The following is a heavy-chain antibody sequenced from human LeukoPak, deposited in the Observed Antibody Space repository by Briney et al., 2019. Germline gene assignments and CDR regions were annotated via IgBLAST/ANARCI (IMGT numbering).Heavy chain of an antibody. CDR1: GFTFSSYA. CDR3: AKYGPQDSGSSHFDY. D-gene: IGHD1-26*01. CDR2: IRDSGSST. Sequence: PGGALRLSCAASGFTFSSYAMSWVRQAPGKGLEWVSAIRDSGSSTHYADSVKGRFTTSRDNSKNTLFLQMNSLRAEDTAIYYCAKYGPQDSGSSHFDYWDQEALVTVSS. V-gene: IGHV3-23*01. J-gene: IGHJ4*02.